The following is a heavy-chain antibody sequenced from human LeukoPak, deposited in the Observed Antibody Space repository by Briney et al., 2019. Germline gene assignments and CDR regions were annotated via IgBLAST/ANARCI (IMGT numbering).Heavy chain of an antibody. D-gene: IGHD3-10*01. CDR1: GDSISSYY. CDR2: LYYSGNT. J-gene: IGHJ3*01. Sequence: SETLSLTCTVSGDSISSYYWSWIRQPPGKGLEWIGYLYYSGNTKYNPSLKGRVTISADTSKFSLRLSSVTAADTAVYYCARGRVYFYGSGSRYLDDAFDLWGQGTMVAVSP. V-gene: IGHV4-59*01. CDR3: ARGRVYFYGSGSRYLDDAFDL.